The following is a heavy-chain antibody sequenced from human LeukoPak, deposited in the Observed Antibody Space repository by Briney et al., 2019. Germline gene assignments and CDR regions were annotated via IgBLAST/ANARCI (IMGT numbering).Heavy chain of an antibody. D-gene: IGHD3-3*01. V-gene: IGHV3-30*02. CDR1: GFTFSNYG. Sequence: GGSLRLSCAAAGFTFSNYGMHWVRQAPGKGLEWVAFIWYDGNEKYSADSVKGRFTISRDNSKNTLYLQMNSLRAEDTAVYYCAREAGRSGSYDYWGQGTLVTVSS. J-gene: IGHJ4*02. CDR3: AREAGRSGSYDY. CDR2: IWYDGNEK.